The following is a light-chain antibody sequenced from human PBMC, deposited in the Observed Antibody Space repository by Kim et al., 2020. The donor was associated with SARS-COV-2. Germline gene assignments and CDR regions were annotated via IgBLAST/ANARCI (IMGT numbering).Light chain of an antibody. CDR1: RDISNY. CDR3: QQYDNRPPYT. CDR2: DAS. Sequence: DIQMTQSPSSVSASVGDRVTISCQASRDISNYLNWYQQKPGKAPKLLIYDASNLATGVPSRFSGSGSGTDFTFTINSLQPEDVATYYCQQYDNRPPYTFGQETELEIK. V-gene: IGKV1-33*01. J-gene: IGKJ2*01.